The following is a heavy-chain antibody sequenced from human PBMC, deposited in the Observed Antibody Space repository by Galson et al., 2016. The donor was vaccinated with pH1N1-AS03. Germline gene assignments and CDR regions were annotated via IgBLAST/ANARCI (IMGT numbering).Heavy chain of an antibody. V-gene: IGHV3-7*03. Sequence: SLRLSCAASGFTLSGYWMTWVRQAPGKGLEWVANINQDESKKNYAVSVKGRFTISRDNSKNTLYLQMDSLRAADTAVYFCAKGNIALVPAAPYSWGQGALVTVSS. CDR2: INQDESKK. CDR1: GFTLSGYW. D-gene: IGHD2-2*01. J-gene: IGHJ4*02. CDR3: AKGNIALVPAAPYS.